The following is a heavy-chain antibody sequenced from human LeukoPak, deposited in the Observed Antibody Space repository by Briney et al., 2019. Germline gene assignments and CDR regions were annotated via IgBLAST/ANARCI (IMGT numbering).Heavy chain of an antibody. D-gene: IGHD6-6*01. Sequence: PSETLSLTCTVSGGSISGYYCSWIRQPPGKGLEWIGYIYYSGSTNYNPSLKSRVTISVDTSKNQFSLKLSSVTAADTAVYYCARDPSDPDAFDIWGQGTMVTVSS. CDR3: ARDPSDPDAFDI. CDR2: IYYSGST. J-gene: IGHJ3*02. CDR1: GGSISGYY. V-gene: IGHV4-59*01.